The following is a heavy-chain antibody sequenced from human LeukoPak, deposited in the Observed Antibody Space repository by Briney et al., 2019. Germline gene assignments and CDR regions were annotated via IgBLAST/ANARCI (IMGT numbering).Heavy chain of an antibody. CDR2: INPNSGGT. CDR3: ARGRAYYYGSGSYYAFDY. Sequence: GASVKVSCKASGYTFTVYYMHWVRQAPGQGLEWMGWINPNSGGTNYAQKFQGRVTMTRDTSISTAYMELSRLRSDDTAVYYCARGRAYYYGSGSYYAFDYWGQGTLVTVSS. V-gene: IGHV1-2*02. CDR1: GYTFTVYY. J-gene: IGHJ4*02. D-gene: IGHD3-10*01.